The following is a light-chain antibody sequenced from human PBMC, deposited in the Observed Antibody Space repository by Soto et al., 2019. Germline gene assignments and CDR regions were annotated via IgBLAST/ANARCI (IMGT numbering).Light chain of an antibody. CDR3: QQSYSTPYT. Sequence: DIQMTQSPSSLSASVGDRVTITCRASQSINSYLNWYQQKPGKSPKLLIYAASSFQSGIPSRFSGSGSGSDFNLTISSLQPEDFATYYCQQSYSTPYTFGQGTMLEIK. CDR1: QSINSY. J-gene: IGKJ2*01. V-gene: IGKV1-39*01. CDR2: AAS.